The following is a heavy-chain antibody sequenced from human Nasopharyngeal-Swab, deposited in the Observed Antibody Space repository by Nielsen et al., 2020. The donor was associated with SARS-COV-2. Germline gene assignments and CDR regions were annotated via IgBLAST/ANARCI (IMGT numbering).Heavy chain of an antibody. CDR1: GFTVSSNY. CDR3: ARDYGDFYFDY. V-gene: IGHV3-53*01. Sequence: GGSLRLSCAASGFTVSSNYMSWVRQAPGKGLEWVSVIYSGGSTYYADFVKGRFTISRDNSKNTLYLQMNSLRAEDTAVYYCARDYGDFYFDYWGQGTLVTVSS. CDR2: IYSGGST. D-gene: IGHD4-17*01. J-gene: IGHJ4*02.